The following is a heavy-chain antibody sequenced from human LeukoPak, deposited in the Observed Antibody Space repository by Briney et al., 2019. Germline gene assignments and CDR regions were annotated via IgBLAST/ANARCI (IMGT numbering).Heavy chain of an antibody. CDR3: AREGYYGSGSPPSLYFDY. Sequence: GGSLRLSCAASGFTFRNYVIHWVRQAPGKGLEWVAVMSSDLNVKLYADSVKGRFTISRDNSRSTLYLQMNSLRPEDTAIYYCAREGYYGSGSPPSLYFDYWGQGTLVTVSS. D-gene: IGHD3-10*01. V-gene: IGHV3-30-3*01. J-gene: IGHJ4*02. CDR2: MSSDLNVK. CDR1: GFTFRNYV.